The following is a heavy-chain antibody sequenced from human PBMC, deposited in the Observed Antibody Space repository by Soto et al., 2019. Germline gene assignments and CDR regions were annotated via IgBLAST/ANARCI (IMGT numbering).Heavy chain of an antibody. J-gene: IGHJ4*02. CDR3: ARAYGVLRSMLIYY. CDR1: GYTFTNYD. D-gene: IGHD3-3*01. CDR2: MNPNSGNT. V-gene: IGHV1-8*01. Sequence: QVQLVQSGAEVKKPGASVKVSCRASGYTFTNYDINWVRQAPGQGFEWMGWMNPNSGNTGYAQKFQGRVTMTRNTSISTDYMELSNLKSEDSAAYYCARAYGVLRSMLIYYWGQGTLVTVSS.